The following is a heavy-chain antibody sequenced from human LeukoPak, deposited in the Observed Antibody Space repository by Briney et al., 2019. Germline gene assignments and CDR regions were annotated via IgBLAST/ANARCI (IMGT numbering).Heavy chain of an antibody. CDR2: IYYSGST. Sequence: SETLSLTCTVSGGSISSYYWSWIRQPPGKGLEWIGYIYYSGSTNYNPSLKSRVTISVDTSKNQFSLKLSSVTAADTAVYYCARGQGDCSGGSCYYCFDYWGQGTLVTVSS. J-gene: IGHJ4*02. CDR1: GGSISSYY. V-gene: IGHV4-59*01. CDR3: ARGQGDCSGGSCYYCFDY. D-gene: IGHD2-15*01.